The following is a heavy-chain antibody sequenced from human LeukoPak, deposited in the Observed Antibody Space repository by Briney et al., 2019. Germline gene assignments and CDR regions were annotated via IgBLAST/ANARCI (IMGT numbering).Heavy chain of an antibody. CDR1: GFTFSGYW. CDR2: INSDGSST. Sequence: PGGSLRLSCAASGFTFSGYWMHWVRQAPGKGLVWVSRINSDGSSTSYADSVKGRFTISRDNAKNTLYLQMNSLRAEDTAVYYCARVVAVAAKDYWGQGTLVTVSS. CDR3: ARVVAVAAKDY. J-gene: IGHJ4*02. D-gene: IGHD6-19*01. V-gene: IGHV3-74*01.